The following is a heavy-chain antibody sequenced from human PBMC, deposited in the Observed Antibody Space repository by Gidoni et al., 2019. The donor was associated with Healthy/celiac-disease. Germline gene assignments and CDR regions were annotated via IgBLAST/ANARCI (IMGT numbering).Heavy chain of an antibody. CDR1: VFPFSSSA. J-gene: IGHJ4*02. CDR2: ISGSGGST. CDR3: AKDPYYYDSSEDYFDY. Sequence: EVQLLESGGGLVQPGGSLSLSCAASVFPFSSSAMSWVRQAPGKGLEWVSAISGSGGSTYYADSVKGRFTISRDNSKNTLYLQMNSLRAEDTAVYYCAKDPYYYDSSEDYFDYWGQGTLVTVSS. D-gene: IGHD3-22*01. V-gene: IGHV3-23*01.